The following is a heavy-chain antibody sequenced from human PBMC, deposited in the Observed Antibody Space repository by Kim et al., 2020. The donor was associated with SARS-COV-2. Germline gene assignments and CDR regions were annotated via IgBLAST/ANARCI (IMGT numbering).Heavy chain of an antibody. Sequence: SETLSLTCAVYGGSFSGYYWSWIRQPPGKGLEWIGEINHSGSTNYNPTLKSRVTISVDTYKNQFSLKLSSVTAADTAVYYCARSGYATFYYYYYGMDVWGQVTTVTVSS. CDR3: ARSGYATFYYYYYGMDV. V-gene: IGHV4-34*01. J-gene: IGHJ6*02. CDR1: GGSFSGYY. CDR2: INHSGST. D-gene: IGHD5-12*01.